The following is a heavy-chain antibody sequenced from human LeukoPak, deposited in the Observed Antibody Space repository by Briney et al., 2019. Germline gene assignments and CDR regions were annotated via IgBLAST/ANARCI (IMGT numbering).Heavy chain of an antibody. J-gene: IGHJ4*02. CDR2: IYHSGST. V-gene: IGHV4-4*02. CDR3: ARTTSSRYLGASY. D-gene: IGHD6-13*01. Sequence: SGTLSLTCAVSGGFISSSNWWSWVRQPPGKGLEWIGEIYHSGSTNYNPSLKSRVTISVDTSKNQFSLKLSSVTAADTAVYYCARTTSSRYLGASYWGQETLVTVSS. CDR1: GGFISSSNW.